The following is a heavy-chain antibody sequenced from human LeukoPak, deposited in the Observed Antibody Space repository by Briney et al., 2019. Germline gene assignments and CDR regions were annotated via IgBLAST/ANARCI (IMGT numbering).Heavy chain of an antibody. J-gene: IGHJ3*01. Sequence: GSLRLSCAAFGFTFTNFAMTWIRQPPGKGLEWIGEINHSGSTNYNPSLKSRVTISVDTSKNQFSLKLSSVTAADTAVYYCASAEQWLLSWGQGTMVTVSS. CDR1: GFTFTNFA. D-gene: IGHD6-19*01. V-gene: IGHV4-34*01. CDR3: ASAEQWLLS. CDR2: INHSGST.